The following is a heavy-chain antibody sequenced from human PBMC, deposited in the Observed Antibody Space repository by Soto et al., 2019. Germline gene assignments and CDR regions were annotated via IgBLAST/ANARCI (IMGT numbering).Heavy chain of an antibody. J-gene: IGHJ6*02. D-gene: IGHD3-9*01. Sequence: GGSLRLSCAASGFTFSNAWMSWVCQAPGKGLEWVGRIKSKTDGGTTDYAAPVKGRFTISRDDSKNTLYLQMNSLKTEGTAVYYCTTSYDILTSVPYGMDVWGQGTTVTVSS. CDR2: IKSKTDGGTT. CDR3: TTSYDILTSVPYGMDV. V-gene: IGHV3-15*01. CDR1: GFTFSNAW.